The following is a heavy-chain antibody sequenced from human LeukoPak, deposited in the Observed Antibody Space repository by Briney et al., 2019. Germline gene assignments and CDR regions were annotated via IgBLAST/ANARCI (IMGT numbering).Heavy chain of an antibody. CDR2: IYYSETT. CDR1: GDSVSRSTYY. D-gene: IGHD3-9*01. J-gene: IGHJ4*02. CDR3: ARTPRGVYDILTGYYPTYYFDY. V-gene: IGHV4-39*01. Sequence: SETLSLTCTVSGDSVSRSTYYWGWIRQPPGKELEWIGTIYYSETTYYNPSLKSRVTISVDSSKNQFSLKVTSVTATDTAVYYCARTPRGVYDILTGYYPTYYFDYWGQGTLVTVSS.